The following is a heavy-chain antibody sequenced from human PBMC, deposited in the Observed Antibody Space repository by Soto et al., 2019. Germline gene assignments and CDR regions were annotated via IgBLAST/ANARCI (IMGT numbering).Heavy chain of an antibody. V-gene: IGHV1-69*02. J-gene: IGHJ1*01. Sequence: SVKVSCKASGGTFSSYTISWVRQAPGQGLEWMGRIIPILGIANYAQKFQGRVTITADKSTSTAYMELSSLRSEDTAVYYCARGASARYYYDSSGYYTWNWGQG. CDR3: ARGASARYYYDSSGYYTWN. CDR1: GGTFSSYT. CDR2: IIPILGIA. D-gene: IGHD3-22*01.